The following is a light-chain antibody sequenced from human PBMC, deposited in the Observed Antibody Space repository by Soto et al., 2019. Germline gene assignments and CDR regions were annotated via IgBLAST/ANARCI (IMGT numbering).Light chain of an antibody. CDR2: DAS. CDR3: QQYNSYSHVT. J-gene: IGKJ1*01. V-gene: IGKV1-5*01. Sequence: DIQMTQSPSTLSASVGDRVTITCRASQSISSWLAWYQQKPGKAPKLLIYDASSLESGVPSRFSGSGSGTEFTLTISSLQPDDFATYYCQQYNSYSHVTFGQGTKV. CDR1: QSISSW.